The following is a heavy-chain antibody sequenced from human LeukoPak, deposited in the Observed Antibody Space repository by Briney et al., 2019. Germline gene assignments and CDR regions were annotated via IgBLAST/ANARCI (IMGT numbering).Heavy chain of an antibody. CDR2: INPNSGGT. Sequence: ASVKASCKASGYTFTCYYMHWVRQAPGQGLEWMGRINPNSGGTNYAQKFQGRVTMTRDTSISTAYMELSRLRSDDTAVYYCARGCDVLLWFGELLDCPFPIDYWGQGTLVTVSS. D-gene: IGHD3-10*01. V-gene: IGHV1-2*06. CDR1: GYTFTCYY. CDR3: ARGCDVLLWFGELLDCPFPIDY. J-gene: IGHJ4*02.